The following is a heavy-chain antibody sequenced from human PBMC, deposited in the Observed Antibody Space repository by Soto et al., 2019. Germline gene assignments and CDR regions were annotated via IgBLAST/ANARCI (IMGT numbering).Heavy chain of an antibody. CDR2: ISYDGSNK. Sequence: LRLSCAASGFTFSSYGMHWVRQAPGKGLEWVAVISYDGSNKYYADSVKGRFTISRDNAKNTLYLQMNSLRAEDTAVYYCAAWELVNTFDYWGQGTLVTVSS. CDR3: AAWELVNTFDY. CDR1: GFTFSSYG. D-gene: IGHD1-26*01. J-gene: IGHJ4*02. V-gene: IGHV3-30*03.